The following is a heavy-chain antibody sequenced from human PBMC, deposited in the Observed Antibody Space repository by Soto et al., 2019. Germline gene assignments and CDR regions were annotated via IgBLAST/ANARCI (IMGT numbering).Heavy chain of an antibody. J-gene: IGHJ4*02. CDR2: IYYSGST. V-gene: IGHV4-61*01. Sequence: SETLSLTCTVSGGSVSSGSYYWSWIRQPPGKGLEWIGYIYYSGSTNYNPSLKSRVTISVDTSKNQFSLRLSSVTAADTAVYYCAAGGGLPRYYWGQGTLVTVSS. CDR3: AAGGGLPRYY. D-gene: IGHD5-12*01. CDR1: GGSVSSGSYY.